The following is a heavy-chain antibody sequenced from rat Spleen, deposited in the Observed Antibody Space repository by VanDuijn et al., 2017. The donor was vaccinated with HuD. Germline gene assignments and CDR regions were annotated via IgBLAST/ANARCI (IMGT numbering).Heavy chain of an antibody. D-gene: IGHD1-6*01. CDR3: ARRHYGYTDYFDY. V-gene: IGHV5-7*01. Sequence: EVQLVESGGGLVQPGRSMKLSCATSGFTFSDFYMAWVRQAPTKGLEWVATISYDGSRTYYRDSVKGRFTISRDIAKSTLYLQMDSLGSEDTATYYCARRHYGYTDYFDYWGQGTLVTVSS. CDR1: GFTFSDFY. CDR2: ISYDGSRT. J-gene: IGHJ3*01.